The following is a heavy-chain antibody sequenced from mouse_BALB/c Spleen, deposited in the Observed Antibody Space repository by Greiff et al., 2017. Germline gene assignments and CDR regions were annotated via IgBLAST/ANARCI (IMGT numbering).Heavy chain of an antibody. J-gene: IGHJ3*01. CDR3: ARGDDGAWFAY. CDR1: GFTFSSYA. Sequence: EVMLVESGGGLVKPGGSLKLSCAASGFTFSSYAMSWVRQTPEKRLEWVASISSGGSTYYPDSVKGRFTISRDNARNILYLQMSSLRSEDTAMYYCARGDDGAWFAYWGQGTLVTVSA. D-gene: IGHD2-3*01. CDR2: ISSGGST. V-gene: IGHV5-6-5*01.